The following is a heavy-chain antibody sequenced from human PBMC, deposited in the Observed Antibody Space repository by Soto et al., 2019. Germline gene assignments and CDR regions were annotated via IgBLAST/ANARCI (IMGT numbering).Heavy chain of an antibody. D-gene: IGHD3-10*01. J-gene: IGHJ6*02. V-gene: IGHV2-26*02. Sequence: KESGPVLVKPTETLTLTCTVSGFSLSNGRMGVSWIRQPPGKPLEWLAHFFSDVERSYSASMQSRLTLSTDTSGSQVVLTMTNIDPVDTATYYCARMDGDYNYYGLDVWGQGTTVTVSS. CDR3: ARMDGDYNYYGLDV. CDR1: GFSLSNGRMG. CDR2: FFSDVER.